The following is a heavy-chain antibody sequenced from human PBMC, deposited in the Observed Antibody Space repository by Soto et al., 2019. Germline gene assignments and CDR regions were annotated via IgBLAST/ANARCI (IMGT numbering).Heavy chain of an antibody. CDR2: ISAYNGNT. V-gene: IGHV1-18*01. Sequence: ASVKVSCKASGYTFTSYGISWVRQAPGQGLERMGWISAYNGNTNYAQKLQGRVTMTTDTSTSTAYMELRSLRSDDTAVYYCARDNLAGDFWSGYLNWFDPWGQGTLVTVSS. D-gene: IGHD3-3*01. CDR3: ARDNLAGDFWSGYLNWFDP. CDR1: GYTFTSYG. J-gene: IGHJ5*02.